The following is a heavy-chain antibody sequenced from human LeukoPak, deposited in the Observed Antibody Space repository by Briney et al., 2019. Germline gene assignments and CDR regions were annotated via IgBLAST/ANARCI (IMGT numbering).Heavy chain of an antibody. J-gene: IGHJ6*02. Sequence: GRSLRLSCAASGFTFDDYAMPWVRQAPGKGLEWVSGISWNSGSIGYADSVKGRFTISRDNAKNSLYLQMNSLRAEDTALYYCAKDIGSGYDPYYYYYGMDVWGQGTTVTVSS. CDR2: ISWNSGSI. CDR1: GFTFDDYA. D-gene: IGHD5-12*01. V-gene: IGHV3-9*01. CDR3: AKDIGSGYDPYYYYYGMDV.